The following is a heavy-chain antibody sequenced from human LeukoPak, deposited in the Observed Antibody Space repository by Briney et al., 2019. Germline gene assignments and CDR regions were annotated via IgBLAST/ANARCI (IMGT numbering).Heavy chain of an antibody. V-gene: IGHV3-23*01. CDR1: VFTFSRYG. J-gene: IGHJ3*02. Sequence: GGSVRLSCAASVFTFSRYGMSWVRQAPGKGREGVSSISGSGGTKYYADSVKGRFTISRDNSKNTLYLQMNSLRADDTAVYSCAKDPPTVMANAFHIWGQGTMVTVS. D-gene: IGHD5-18*01. CDR2: ISGSGGTK. CDR3: AKDPPTVMANAFHI.